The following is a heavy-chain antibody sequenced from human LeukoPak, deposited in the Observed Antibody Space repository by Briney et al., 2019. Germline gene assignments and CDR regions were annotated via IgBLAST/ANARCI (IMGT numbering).Heavy chain of an antibody. D-gene: IGHD1-26*01. Sequence: ASVKVSCTASGGTFSSYAISWVRQAPGQGLEWMGGIIPIFGTANYAQKFQGRVTITADESTSTAYMELSSLRSEDTAVYYCARELVGATRMKYFQHWGQGTLVTVSS. CDR2: IIPIFGTA. V-gene: IGHV1-69*13. CDR1: GGTFSSYA. CDR3: ARELVGATRMKYFQH. J-gene: IGHJ1*01.